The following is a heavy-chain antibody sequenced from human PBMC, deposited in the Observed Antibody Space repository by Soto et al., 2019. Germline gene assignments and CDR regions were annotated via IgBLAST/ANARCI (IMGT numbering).Heavy chain of an antibody. D-gene: IGHD2-8*01. CDR1: GYTFTSYY. J-gene: IGHJ4*02. CDR2: INPNGGST. V-gene: IGHV1-46*01. Sequence: QVQLVQSGAEVKKPGASVKVSCKASGYTFTSYYMHWVRQAPGQGLEWMGIINPNGGSTSYAQKLQGPVNMTRDTCTSTVHMELGSLKSEDTAVDYCARVGVYCTNGVCYMDYWGQGTLVTVSS. CDR3: ARVGVYCTNGVCYMDY.